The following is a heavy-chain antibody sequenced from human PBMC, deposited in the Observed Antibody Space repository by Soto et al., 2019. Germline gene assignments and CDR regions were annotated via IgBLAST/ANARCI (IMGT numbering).Heavy chain of an antibody. Sequence: ASVKVSCKASGYTFTSYGISWVRQAPGQGLEWMGWVSAYNDKTNYAQKLQGRVTMTTDTSTSTAYMELRSLRPDDTAVYYCAREYCSSTSCYLPDVWGKGTTVTAPQ. J-gene: IGHJ6*04. CDR2: VSAYNDKT. CDR1: GYTFTSYG. D-gene: IGHD2-2*01. V-gene: IGHV1-18*01. CDR3: AREYCSSTSCYLPDV.